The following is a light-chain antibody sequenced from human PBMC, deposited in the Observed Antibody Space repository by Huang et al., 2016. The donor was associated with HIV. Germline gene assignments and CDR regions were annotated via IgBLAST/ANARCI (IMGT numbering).Light chain of an antibody. J-gene: IGKJ1*01. V-gene: IGKV2-28*01. CDR3: MQALQIPWT. CDR2: LGS. Sequence: DIVMTQSPLSLPVPPGEPASISCRSSQSLLHRNGYNYLDWYLQKPGQSPQLLIYLGSNRASGVPDRFSGSGSGTDFTLKISRVEAEDVGVYYCMQALQIPWTFGQGTKVEI. CDR1: QSLLHRNGYNY.